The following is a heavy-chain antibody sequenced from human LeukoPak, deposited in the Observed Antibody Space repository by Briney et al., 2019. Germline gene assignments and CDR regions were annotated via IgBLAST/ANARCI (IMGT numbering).Heavy chain of an antibody. CDR3: ARALTHGGYYDSSGGIDY. V-gene: IGHV1-46*01. CDR2: INPSGGST. D-gene: IGHD3-22*01. J-gene: IGHJ4*02. CDR1: GYTFTSYY. Sequence: ASVKVSCKASGYTFTSYYMHWVRQAPGQGLEWMGIINPSGGSTSYAQKFQGRVTMTRDMSTSTVYMELSSLRSEDTAVYYCARALTHGGYYDSSGGIDYWGQGTLVTVSS.